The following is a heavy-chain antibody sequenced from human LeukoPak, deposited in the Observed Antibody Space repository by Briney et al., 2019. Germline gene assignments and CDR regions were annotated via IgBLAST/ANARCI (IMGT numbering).Heavy chain of an antibody. CDR2: INHSGST. J-gene: IGHJ6*03. CDR3: ARGLRGVSHYYYYYMDV. V-gene: IGHV4-39*07. CDR1: GGSISSSSYY. Sequence: SETLSLTCTVSGGSISSSSYYWGWIRQPPGKGLEWIGEINHSGSTNYNPSLKSRVTISVDTSKNQFSLKLSSVAAADTAVYYCARGLRGVSHYYYYYMDVWGKGTTVTVSS. D-gene: IGHD3-10*01.